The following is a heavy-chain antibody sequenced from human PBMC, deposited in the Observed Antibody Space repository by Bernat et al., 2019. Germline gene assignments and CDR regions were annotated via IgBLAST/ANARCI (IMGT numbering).Heavy chain of an antibody. J-gene: IGHJ5*01. D-gene: IGHD1-1*01. CDR1: GFTFSGSA. V-gene: IGHV3-73*02. Sequence: EVQLVESGGGLVQPGGSLKLSCAASGFTFSGSAMHWFRQASGKGLEWVGRIRSKANSYATEYAPSVKGRFTISRDDSKNTAYLQMNSLKTEDTAVYYCTIRYLYDSWGQGTLVTVSS. CDR2: IRSKANSYAT. CDR3: TIRYLYDS.